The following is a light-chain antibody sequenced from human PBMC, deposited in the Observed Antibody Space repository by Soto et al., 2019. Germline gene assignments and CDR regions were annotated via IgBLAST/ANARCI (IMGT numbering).Light chain of an antibody. V-gene: IGKV1-33*01. Sequence: DIQMTQSPSSLSASVVGGFTLTCQASHDIRDHLHWYQQKPWKPPKLLIYDASNLQTGVPSRFSGSGSGTDFTFTISSLQPEDIATYFCHQYDKYPQTFGPGTKVD. CDR1: HDIRDH. CDR2: DAS. CDR3: HQYDKYPQT. J-gene: IGKJ3*01.